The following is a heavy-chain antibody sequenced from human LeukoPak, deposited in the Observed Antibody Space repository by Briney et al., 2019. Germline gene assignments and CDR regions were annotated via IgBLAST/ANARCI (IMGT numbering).Heavy chain of an antibody. V-gene: IGHV3-9*01. D-gene: IGHD5-12*01. CDR2: ISWYSGSI. CDR1: GFTFDDYA. CDR3: AKVHVATYWYFDL. J-gene: IGHJ2*01. Sequence: GGSLRLSCAASGFTFDDYAMHWVRQAPGKGLEWVSGISWYSGSIGYADSVEGRFTISRDNAKNSLYLQMNSLRAEDTALYYCAKVHVATYWYFDLWGRGTLVTVSS.